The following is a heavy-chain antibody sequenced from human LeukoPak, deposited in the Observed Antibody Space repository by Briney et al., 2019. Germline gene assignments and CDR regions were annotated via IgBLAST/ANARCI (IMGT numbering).Heavy chain of an antibody. CDR3: ASEGPAARTYAFDI. Sequence: ASVKVSCKASGYTFTSYGISWVRQAPGQGLEWMGWISAYNGNTNYAQKLQGRVTTTTDTSTSTAYMELRSLRSDDTAVYYCASEGPAARTYAFDIWGQGTMVTVSS. J-gene: IGHJ3*02. V-gene: IGHV1-18*01. CDR2: ISAYNGNT. D-gene: IGHD2-2*01. CDR1: GYTFTSYG.